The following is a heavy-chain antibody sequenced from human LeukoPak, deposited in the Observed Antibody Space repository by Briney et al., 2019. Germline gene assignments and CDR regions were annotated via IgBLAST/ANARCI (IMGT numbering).Heavy chain of an antibody. J-gene: IGHJ4*02. CDR3: ARGRNNYDFWSGYYAYYFDY. D-gene: IGHD3-3*01. CDR2: INHSGST. V-gene: IGHV4-34*01. CDR1: GGSFSGHY. Sequence: SETLSLTCAVYGGSFSGHYWSWIRQPPGKGLEWIGEINHSGSTNYNPSLKSRVTISVDTSKNQFSLKLSSVTAADTAVYYCARGRNNYDFWSGYYAYYFDYWGQGTLVTVSS.